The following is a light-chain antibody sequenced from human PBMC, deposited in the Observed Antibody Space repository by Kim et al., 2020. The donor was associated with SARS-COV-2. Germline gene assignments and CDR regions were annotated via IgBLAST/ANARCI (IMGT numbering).Light chain of an antibody. CDR3: QQNRT. J-gene: IGKJ1*01. CDR1: QSMSIG. CDR2: DGF. Sequence: DIQMTQSPSTLSASVGDRVTITCRAGQSMSIGLAWYKQKPGKAPKLLMYDGFSLEGGVPSRFSGSGSGTEFTLTISSLQPDDFATYYCQQNRTFGQGTKVNI. V-gene: IGKV1-5*01.